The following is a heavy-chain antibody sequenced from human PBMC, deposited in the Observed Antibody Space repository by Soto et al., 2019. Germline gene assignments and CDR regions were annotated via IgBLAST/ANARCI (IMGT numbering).Heavy chain of an antibody. Sequence: GXSVKVSIKASGYTFTSYGVSWVRQAPGQGLEWMGWISAYNGNTNYAQKLQGRVTMTTDTSTSTAYMELRSLRSDDTAVYYCARNANYYDSSGYWILIDYWGQGTLVTVSS. V-gene: IGHV1-18*01. CDR2: ISAYNGNT. J-gene: IGHJ4*02. CDR3: ARNANYYDSSGYWILIDY. CDR1: GYTFTSYG. D-gene: IGHD3-22*01.